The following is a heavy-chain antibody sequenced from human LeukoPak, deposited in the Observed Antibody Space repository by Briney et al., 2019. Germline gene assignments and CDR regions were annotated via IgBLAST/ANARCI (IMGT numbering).Heavy chain of an antibody. Sequence: ASVKVSCKASGYTFTSYGISWVRQAPGQGLEWMGWISAYNGNTNYAQKLQGRVTMTTDTSTSTAYMELRSLRSDDTAVYYCARAPLWFGVNWFDPWGQGTLVTVSS. V-gene: IGHV1-18*01. CDR3: ARAPLWFGVNWFDP. CDR1: GYTFTSYG. J-gene: IGHJ5*02. D-gene: IGHD3-10*01. CDR2: ISAYNGNT.